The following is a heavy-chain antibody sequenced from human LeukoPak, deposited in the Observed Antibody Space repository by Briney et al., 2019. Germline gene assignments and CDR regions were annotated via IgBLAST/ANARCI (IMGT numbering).Heavy chain of an antibody. CDR3: ARDAADDAFDI. CDR1: GFTFSSYG. D-gene: IGHD6-13*01. Sequence: GGSLRLSCAASGFTFSSYGMHWVRQAPGKGLEWVAVILYDGSNKYYADSVKGRFTISRDNSKNTLYLQMNSLRAEDTAVYYCARDAADDAFDIWGQGTMVTVSS. V-gene: IGHV3-30*03. CDR2: ILYDGSNK. J-gene: IGHJ3*02.